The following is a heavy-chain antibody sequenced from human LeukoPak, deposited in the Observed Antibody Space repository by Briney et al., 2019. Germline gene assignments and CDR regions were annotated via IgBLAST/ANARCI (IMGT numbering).Heavy chain of an antibody. CDR1: GYTFTGYY. CDR3: ARDSGQWLVQDFDY. V-gene: IGHV1-2*02. CDR2: INPNSGGT. Sequence: ASVKVSCKASGYTFTGYYMHWVRQASGQGLEWMGWINPNSGGTNYAQKFQGRVTMTRDTSISTAYMELSRLRSDDTAVYYCARDSGQWLVQDFDYWGQGTLVTVSS. J-gene: IGHJ4*02. D-gene: IGHD6-19*01.